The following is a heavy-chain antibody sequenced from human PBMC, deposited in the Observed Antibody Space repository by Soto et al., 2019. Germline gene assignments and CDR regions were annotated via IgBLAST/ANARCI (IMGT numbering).Heavy chain of an antibody. CDR2: INHSGST. CDR1: GGSFSGYY. Sequence: PSETLSLTCAVYGGSFSGYYWSWIRQPPGKGLEWIGEINHSGSTNYNPSLKSRVTISVDTSKNQFSLKLSTVTDAGTAVFLCARGGKIWLRWPSYYYYMDVWGKGTKVTVSS. CDR3: ARGGKIWLRWPSYYYYMDV. V-gene: IGHV4-34*01. J-gene: IGHJ6*03. D-gene: IGHD5-18*01.